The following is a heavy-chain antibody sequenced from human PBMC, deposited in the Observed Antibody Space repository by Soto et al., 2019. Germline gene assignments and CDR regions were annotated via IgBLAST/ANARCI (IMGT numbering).Heavy chain of an antibody. CDR2: ISGSGGST. J-gene: IGHJ6*02. CDR3: AKDRGPSHPDQWLVHYGMDG. Sequence: GGSLRLSCAASGFTFSSYALSWVRQAPGKGLEWVSAISGSGGSTYYADSVKGRLTIYRDNSKNTLYLQMNSLRAEDPAVYYCAKDRGPSHPDQWLVHYGMDGWGQGTMVAVSS. CDR1: GFTFSSYA. V-gene: IGHV3-23*01. D-gene: IGHD6-19*01.